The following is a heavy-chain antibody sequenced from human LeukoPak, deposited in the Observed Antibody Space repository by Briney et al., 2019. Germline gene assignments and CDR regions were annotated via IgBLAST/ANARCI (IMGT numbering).Heavy chain of an antibody. V-gene: IGHV4-34*01. CDR2: INHSGST. J-gene: IGHJ4*02. D-gene: IGHD3-22*01. CDR3: ARVERYYYDSSGYYGY. CDR1: GRSFSGDY. Sequence: PSETLSLAWAVYGRSFSGDYWSWIRQPPGKGLEWIGEINHSGSTNYNPSLRSRVTRSVETSKDQFSLKLSSVTLADTAVYYCARVERYYYDSSGYYGYWGQGTLVTVSS.